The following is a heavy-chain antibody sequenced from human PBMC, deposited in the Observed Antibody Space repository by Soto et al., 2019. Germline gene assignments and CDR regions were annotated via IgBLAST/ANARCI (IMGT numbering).Heavy chain of an antibody. V-gene: IGHV3-30*18. J-gene: IGHJ6*02. CDR3: AKDLLLRFLEWPYPPPPDYYYYGMDV. D-gene: IGHD3-3*01. CDR1: GFTFSSYG. Sequence: GGSLRLSCAASGFTFSSYGMHWVRQARGKGLEWVAVISYDGSNKYYGDSEKGRITISRDNSTHTLYLQMNTLSADDTAVYYCAKDLLLRFLEWPYPPPPDYYYYGMDVWGQGTTVTVSS. CDR2: ISYDGSNK.